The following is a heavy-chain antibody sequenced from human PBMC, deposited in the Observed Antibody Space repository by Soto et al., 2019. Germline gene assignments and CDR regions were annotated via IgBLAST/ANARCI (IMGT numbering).Heavy chain of an antibody. V-gene: IGHV1-69*06. J-gene: IGHJ6*02. D-gene: IGHD3-3*01. CDR1: GGTFSSYA. Sequence: SVKVFCKASGGTFSSYAIRWVRQAPGQGLEWMGGLIPIFGTANYAQKFQSRVTITADKSTSTAYMALSSLRSEDTAVYYWAIQEQRPLEWLLSDGMDVWGQGTTVTVSS. CDR2: LIPIFGTA. CDR3: AIQEQRPLEWLLSDGMDV.